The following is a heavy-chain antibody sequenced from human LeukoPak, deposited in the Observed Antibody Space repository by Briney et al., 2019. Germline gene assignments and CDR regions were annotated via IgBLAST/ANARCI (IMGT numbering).Heavy chain of an antibody. J-gene: IGHJ5*02. D-gene: IGHD2-2*01. V-gene: IGHV3-11*01. Sequence: GGSLRLSCAASGFTFSDYYMSWIRQAPGKGLEWVSYISSSGSTIYYADSVKGRFTISRDNAKNSLYLQVNSLRAEDTAVYYCAREKKWYCSSTSCSSFDPWGQGTLVTVSS. CDR1: GFTFSDYY. CDR3: AREKKWYCSSTSCSSFDP. CDR2: ISSSGSTI.